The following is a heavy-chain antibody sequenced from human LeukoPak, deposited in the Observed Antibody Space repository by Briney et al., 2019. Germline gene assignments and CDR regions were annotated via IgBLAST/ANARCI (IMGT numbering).Heavy chain of an antibody. CDR3: AKRGSGTLLPTYYYYMDV. Sequence: GGSLRLSCAASGFTFSNFGMSWVRQAPGKGLGWVSTISGNAVATYYADSVKGRFPISRDNSKNTLYLQINSLEAEDTAIYYCAKRGSGTLLPTYYYYMDVWGKGTTVTVSS. D-gene: IGHD2-15*01. J-gene: IGHJ6*03. CDR1: GFTFSNFG. V-gene: IGHV3-23*01. CDR2: ISGNAVAT.